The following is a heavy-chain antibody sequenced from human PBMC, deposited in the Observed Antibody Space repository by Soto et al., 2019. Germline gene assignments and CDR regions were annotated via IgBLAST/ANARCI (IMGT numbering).Heavy chain of an antibody. J-gene: IGHJ4*02. CDR3: AIGSLGSGWYYFDY. CDR1: GGSISSGDYY. Sequence: QVQLQESGPGLVKPSQPLSLTFTVSGGSISSGDYYWSWIRQPTGKGLEWSGYIYYSGSTYYNPSLKSRVTISVDTSKNQFSLKLSSVTAADTAVYYCAIGSLGSGWYYFDYWGQGTLVTVSS. V-gene: IGHV4-30-4*01. D-gene: IGHD6-19*01. CDR2: IYYSGST.